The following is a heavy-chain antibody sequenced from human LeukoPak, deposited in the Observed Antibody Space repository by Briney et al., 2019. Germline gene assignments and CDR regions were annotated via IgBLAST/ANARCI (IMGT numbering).Heavy chain of an antibody. CDR1: GGSISSYY. CDR3: ARDLGGGNRDIYYYYYMDV. CDR2: IYYSGST. D-gene: IGHD2-15*01. V-gene: IGHV4-59*01. J-gene: IGHJ6*03. Sequence: PSETLSLTCTVSGGSISSYYWSWIRQPPGKGLEWIGYIYYSGSTNYNPSLKSRVTISVDTSKNQFSLKLSSVTAADTAVYYCARDLGGGNRDIYYYYYMDVWGKGTTVTVSS.